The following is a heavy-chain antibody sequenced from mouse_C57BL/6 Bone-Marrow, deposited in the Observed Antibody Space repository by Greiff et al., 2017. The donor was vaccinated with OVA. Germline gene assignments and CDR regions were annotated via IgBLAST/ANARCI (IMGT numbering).Heavy chain of an antibody. J-gene: IGHJ2*01. Sequence: VKLVESGPGLVAPSQSLSITCTVSGFSLTSYAISWVRQPPGKGLEWLGVIWTGGGTNYNSALKSRLSISKDNSKSQVFLKMNSLQTDDTARYYCARKTAQAKGNYFDYWGQGTTLTVSS. CDR3: ARKTAQAKGNYFDY. D-gene: IGHD3-2*02. V-gene: IGHV2-9-1*01. CDR2: IWTGGGT. CDR1: GFSLTSYA.